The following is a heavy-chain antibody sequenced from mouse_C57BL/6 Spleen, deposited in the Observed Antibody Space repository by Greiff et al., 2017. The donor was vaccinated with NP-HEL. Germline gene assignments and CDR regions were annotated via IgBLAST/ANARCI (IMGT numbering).Heavy chain of an antibody. Sequence: EVQLQQSGAELVRPGASVKLSCTASGFNIKDDYMHWVKQRPEQGLEWIGWIDPENGDTEYASKFQGKATITADTSSNTAYLQLSSLTSEDTAVYYCTTGLRRTSFDYWGQGTTLTVSS. CDR1: GFNIKDDY. CDR3: TTGLRRTSFDY. J-gene: IGHJ2*01. D-gene: IGHD2-4*01. V-gene: IGHV14-4*01. CDR2: IDPENGDT.